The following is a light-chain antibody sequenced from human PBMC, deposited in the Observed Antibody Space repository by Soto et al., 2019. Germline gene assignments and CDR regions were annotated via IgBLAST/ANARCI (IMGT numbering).Light chain of an antibody. Sequence: QSVLPQPRSACGPPGHRVPISCSGSVSNIGSNTVNWYQHLPGTAPRFLIYSNDQRPSGVPDRVSGSKSGTSASLAISGLQSEDEADYYCAAWDDSLNDYVFGTGTKVTVL. J-gene: IGLJ1*01. CDR1: VSNIGSNT. V-gene: IGLV1-44*01. CDR3: AAWDDSLNDYV. CDR2: SND.